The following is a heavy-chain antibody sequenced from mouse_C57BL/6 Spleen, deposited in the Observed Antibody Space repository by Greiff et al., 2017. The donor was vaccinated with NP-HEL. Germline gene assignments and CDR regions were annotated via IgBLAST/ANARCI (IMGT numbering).Heavy chain of an antibody. J-gene: IGHJ1*03. Sequence: QVQLQQSGPELVKPGASVKLSCKASGYTFTSYDINWVKQRPGQGLEWIGWIYPRDGSTKYNEKFKGKATLTVDTSSSTAYMELHSLTSEDSAVYLCARKSYYSNYGGYWYFDVWGKGTTVTVSS. CDR3: ARKSYYSNYGGYWYFDV. D-gene: IGHD2-5*01. V-gene: IGHV1-85*01. CDR1: GYTFTSYD. CDR2: IYPRDGST.